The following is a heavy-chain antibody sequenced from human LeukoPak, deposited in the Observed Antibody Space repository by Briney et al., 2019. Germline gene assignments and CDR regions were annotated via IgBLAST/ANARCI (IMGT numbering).Heavy chain of an antibody. CDR2: ISGSGGST. V-gene: IGHV3-23*01. J-gene: IGHJ4*02. CDR1: GFTFSSYA. Sequence: PGGSLRLSCAASGFTFSSYAMSWVRQAPGKGLEWVSAISGSGGSTYYADSVKGRFTISRDNSKNTLYLQMNSLRAEDTAVYYCAIGRVPAASPPPDDYWGQGTLVTVSS. CDR3: AIGRVPAASPPPDDY. D-gene: IGHD2-2*01.